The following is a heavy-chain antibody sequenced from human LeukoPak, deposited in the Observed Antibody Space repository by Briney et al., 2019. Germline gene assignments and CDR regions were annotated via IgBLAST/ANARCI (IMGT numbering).Heavy chain of an antibody. D-gene: IGHD2-2*01. J-gene: IGHJ6*02. CDR3: ARFVVVPAAINYYYYGMDV. V-gene: IGHV1-18*01. CDR1: GYTFTSYG. CDR2: ISAYNGNT. Sequence: ASVKVSCKAPGYTFTSYGISWVRQAPGQGLEWMGWISAYNGNTNYAQRLQGRVTMTTDTSTSTAYMELRSLRSDDTAVYYCARFVVVPAAINYYYYGMDVWGQGTTVTVSS.